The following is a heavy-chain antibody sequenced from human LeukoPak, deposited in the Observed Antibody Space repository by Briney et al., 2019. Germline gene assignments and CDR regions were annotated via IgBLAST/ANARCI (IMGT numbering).Heavy chain of an antibody. D-gene: IGHD3-10*01. J-gene: IGHJ4*02. CDR2: IYPGDSDT. CDR1: RYSFTTYW. Sequence: GESLKISCKGPRYSFTTYWIGWVRQMPGRGLEWMGIIYPGDSDTRYSPSFQGQVTISADKSISTAYVQWSSLKVSDTAMYYCARLRGSGSYLVEYWGQGTLVTVSS. V-gene: IGHV5-51*01. CDR3: ARLRGSGSYLVEY.